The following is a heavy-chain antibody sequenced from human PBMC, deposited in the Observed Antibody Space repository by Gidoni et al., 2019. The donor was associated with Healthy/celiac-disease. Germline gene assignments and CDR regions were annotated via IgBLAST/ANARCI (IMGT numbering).Heavy chain of an antibody. CDR1: GFTFSSSA. V-gene: IGHV3-64D*06. J-gene: IGHJ4*02. D-gene: IGHD6-6*01. CDR3: VIAPRQIVPSY. Sequence: EVQLVESGGGLVQPGGSLSLSCSASGFTFSSSAMHWFRQAPGKGLEYVSAISSNGGSTYYADSEKGRFTISRDNSKNTLYLQMSSLRAEETAVYYCVIAPRQIVPSYWGQGTLVTVSS. CDR2: ISSNGGST.